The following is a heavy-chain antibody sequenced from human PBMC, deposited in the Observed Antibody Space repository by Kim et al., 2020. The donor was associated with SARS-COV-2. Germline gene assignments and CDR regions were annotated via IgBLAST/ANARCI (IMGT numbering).Heavy chain of an antibody. D-gene: IGHD3-22*01. CDR2: ISYDGSNK. CDR3: ARSVRQDYYDSSGYYRYFDY. V-gene: IGHV3-30*04. Sequence: GRSLRLSCAASGFTFSSYAMHWVRQAPGKGLEWVAVISYDGSNKYYADSVKGRFTISRDNSKNTLYLQMNSLRAEDTAVYYCARSVRQDYYDSSGYYRYFDYWGQGTLVTVSS. J-gene: IGHJ4*02. CDR1: GFTFSSYA.